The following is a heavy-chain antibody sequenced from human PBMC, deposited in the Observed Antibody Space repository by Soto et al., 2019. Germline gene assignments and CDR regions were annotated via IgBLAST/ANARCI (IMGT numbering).Heavy chain of an antibody. CDR2: IYYSGST. CDR3: ARNNYDKDGYYFDY. V-gene: IGHV4-39*01. D-gene: IGHD3-22*01. CDR1: GGSISSSSYY. J-gene: IGHJ4*02. Sequence: PSETLSLTCTVSGGSISSSSYYWGWIRQPPGEGLEWIGSIYYSGSTYYNPSLKSRVTISVDTSKNQFSLKLSSVTAADTAVYYCARNNYDKDGYYFDYWGQGTLVTVSS.